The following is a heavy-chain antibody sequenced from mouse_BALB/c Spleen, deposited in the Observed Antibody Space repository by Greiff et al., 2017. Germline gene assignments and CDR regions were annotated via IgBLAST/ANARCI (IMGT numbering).Heavy chain of an antibody. CDR2: IYPGNGDT. V-gene: IGHV1-12*01. CDR1: GYTFTSYN. D-gene: IGHD2-14*01. CDR3: ALYYRYDGFAY. Sequence: QVQLQQPGAELVKPGASVKMSCKASGYTFTSYNMHWVKQTPGQGLEWIGAIYPGNGDTSYNQKFKGKATLTADKSSSTAYMQLSSLTSEDSAVYYCALYYRYDGFAYWGQGTLVTVSA. J-gene: IGHJ3*01.